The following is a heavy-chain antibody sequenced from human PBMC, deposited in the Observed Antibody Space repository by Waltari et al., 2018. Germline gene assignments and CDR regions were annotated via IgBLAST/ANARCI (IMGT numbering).Heavy chain of an antibody. J-gene: IGHJ4*02. CDR2: ISYDGSNK. V-gene: IGHV3-30-3*01. D-gene: IGHD6-13*01. CDR1: GFTFSSYA. CDR3: AREAAAGGFDY. Sequence: QVQLVESGGGVVQPGRSLGLSCAAPGFTFSSYAKPWVSQAPGKGLEWVAVISYDGSNKYYADSVKGRFTISRDNSKNTLYLQMNSLRAEDTAVYYCAREAAAGGFDYWGQGTLVTVSS.